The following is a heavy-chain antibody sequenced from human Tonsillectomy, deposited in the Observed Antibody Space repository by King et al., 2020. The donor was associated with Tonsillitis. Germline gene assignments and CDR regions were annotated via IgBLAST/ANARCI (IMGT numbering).Heavy chain of an antibody. CDR3: ARRGYCDSSGLGLYYYYGMDV. CDR2: IKHTGST. CDR1: GGSFSGYY. V-gene: IGHV4-34*01. J-gene: IGHJ6*02. Sequence: HVQLPQWGAGLLKPSETLSLTCAVYGGSFSGYYWSWIRQPPGKGLEWIGEIKHTGSTNYNPSLKSRVTISVDTSMNQFSLKLTSVTAADRAVYFCARRGYCDSSGLGLYYYYGMDVWGQGTTVTVSS. D-gene: IGHD3-22*01.